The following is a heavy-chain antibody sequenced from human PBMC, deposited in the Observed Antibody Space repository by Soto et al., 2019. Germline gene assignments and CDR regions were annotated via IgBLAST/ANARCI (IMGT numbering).Heavy chain of an antibody. D-gene: IGHD6-19*01. J-gene: IGHJ4*02. CDR1: GFTFSSYG. V-gene: IGHV3-33*01. CDR3: ARGRYQGNPKTVAVAGHFDY. CDR2: IWYDGSNK. Sequence: QVQLVESGGGVVQPGRSLRLSCAASGFTFSSYGMHWVRQAPGKGLEWVAVIWYDGSNKYYADSVKGRFTISRDNSKNTLYLQMNSLRAEDTAVYYCARGRYQGNPKTVAVAGHFDYWGQGTLVTVSS.